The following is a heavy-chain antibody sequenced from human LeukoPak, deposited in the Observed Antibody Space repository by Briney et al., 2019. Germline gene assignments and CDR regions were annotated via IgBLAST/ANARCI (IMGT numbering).Heavy chain of an antibody. CDR3: ARCTASCYANAFDA. J-gene: IGHJ3*01. D-gene: IGHD2-2*01. CDR2: INGGGDAT. V-gene: IGHV3-23*01. CDR1: GFTFNNNA. Sequence: PGGSLRLSCAASGFTFNNNAMSWVRQAPGKGLEWVSAINGGGDATEYADSVKGRFTISRDNSKNTLYLQMNSLRPEDTAVYYCARCTASCYANAFDAWGQGTLLTVSS.